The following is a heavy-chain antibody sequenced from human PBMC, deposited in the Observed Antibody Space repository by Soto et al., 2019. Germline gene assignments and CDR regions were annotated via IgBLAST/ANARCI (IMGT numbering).Heavy chain of an antibody. V-gene: IGHV1-18*01. Sequence: QVQLVQSGAEVKKPGASVKVSCKASGYTFTSYGISWVRQAPGQGLEWMGWISAYSGNTNYAQKLQGRVTMTTDTSTSTAYMELRSLRSDDTAVYYCARDGSGLAVADSYYYYGMDVWGQGTTVTVSS. CDR3: ARDGSGLAVADSYYYYGMDV. CDR2: ISAYSGNT. J-gene: IGHJ6*02. CDR1: GYTFTSYG. D-gene: IGHD6-19*01.